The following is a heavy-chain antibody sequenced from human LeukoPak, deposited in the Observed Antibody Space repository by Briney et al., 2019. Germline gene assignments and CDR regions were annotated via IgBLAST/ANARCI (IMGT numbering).Heavy chain of an antibody. D-gene: IGHD3-16*01. CDR3: ARGAGGYYYGMDV. J-gene: IGHJ6*02. CDR1: GGSFSGYY. V-gene: IGHV4-34*01. CDR2: INHSGRT. Sequence: PSETLSLTCAVYGGSFSGYYWSWIRQPPGKGLEWIGGINHSGRTNYNPSLKSRVTISVDMSKKQFSLKLSSVTAADTALYYCARGAGGYYYGMDVWGQGTTVTVSS.